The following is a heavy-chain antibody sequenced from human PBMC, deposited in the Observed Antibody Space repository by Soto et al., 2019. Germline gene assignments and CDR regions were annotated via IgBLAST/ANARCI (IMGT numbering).Heavy chain of an antibody. CDR3: ARDPVLRYFDWSYGMDV. V-gene: IGHV4-31*03. CDR2: IYYSGST. J-gene: IGHJ6*02. Sequence: PSETLSLTCTVSGGSISSGGYYWSWIRQHPGKGLEWIGYIYYSGSTYYNPSLKSRVTISLDTSKNQFSLKLSSVTAADTAVYYCARDPVLRYFDWSYGMDVWGQGTTVTVSS. D-gene: IGHD3-9*01. CDR1: GGSISSGGYY.